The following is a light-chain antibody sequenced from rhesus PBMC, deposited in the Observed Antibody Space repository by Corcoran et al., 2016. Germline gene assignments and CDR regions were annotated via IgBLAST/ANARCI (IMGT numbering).Light chain of an antibody. J-gene: IGLJ1*01. CDR2: NNN. Sequence: QSVLTQPPSASGAPGQSVTISCSGSSSNIGNNFVYWYQQVSREAPKLLIYNNNQRPSGVPDRFSGSKSGTSASLAISGLQSEDEADYYCSAWDSSLRGYIFGAGTRLTVL. V-gene: IGLV1-72*02. CDR3: SAWDSSLRGYI. CDR1: SSNIGNNF.